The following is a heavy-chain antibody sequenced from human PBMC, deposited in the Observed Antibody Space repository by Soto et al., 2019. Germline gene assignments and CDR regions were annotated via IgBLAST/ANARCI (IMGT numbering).Heavy chain of an antibody. CDR2: INPSVGST. CDR3: ARGDMTPRSACIE. Sequence: QVQLVQSGAEVKKPGASVMVSCRASGYTFTSYYIHWVRQAPGQGLEWLGIINPSVGSTGFAQNFQGRLTLTKDTSRNTLHMELRRLKPDDTAVYYCARGDMTPRSACIEWGQGTVVSVSS. CDR1: GYTFTSYY. J-gene: IGHJ4*02. V-gene: IGHV1-46*01. D-gene: IGHD2-15*01.